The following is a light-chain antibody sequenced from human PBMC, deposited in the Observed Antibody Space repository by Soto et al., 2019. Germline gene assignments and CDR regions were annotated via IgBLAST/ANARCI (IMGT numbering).Light chain of an antibody. CDR3: QEDDNSRWT. CDR1: QSVSSSY. Sequence: ELVLTQSPGTLSLSPGEGATLSCRASQSVSSSYLDWYQQKPGQAPKLLIYGAFSRATGIPDRCSGGGSGSAFTSTICRREPTDFAVYYYQEDDNSRWTFGQGTKVESK. J-gene: IGKJ1*01. V-gene: IGKV3-20*01. CDR2: GAF.